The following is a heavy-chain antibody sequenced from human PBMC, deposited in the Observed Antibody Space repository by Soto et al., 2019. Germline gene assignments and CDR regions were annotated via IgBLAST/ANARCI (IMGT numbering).Heavy chain of an antibody. Sequence: GGSLRLSCAASGFTFSSYSMNWVRQAPGKGLEWVSYISSSSSTIYYADSVKGRFTISRDNAKNSLYLQMNSLRAEDTAVYYCAMTLRFLEWLLWGTFDYWGQGTLVTVSS. V-gene: IGHV3-48*01. CDR3: AMTLRFLEWLLWGTFDY. J-gene: IGHJ4*02. D-gene: IGHD3-3*01. CDR2: ISSSSSTI. CDR1: GFTFSSYS.